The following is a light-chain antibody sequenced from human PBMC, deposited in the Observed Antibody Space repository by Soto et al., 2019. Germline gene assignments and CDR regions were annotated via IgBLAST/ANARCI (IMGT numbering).Light chain of an antibody. CDR2: EVT. CDR1: SSDAGGYDY. V-gene: IGLV2-14*01. Sequence: QSVLTQPASVSGSPGQSITISCTGTSSDAGGYDYVSWYQQYPGKAPKLIIYEVTNRPSGVSNRFSGSKSGNTASLTISGLRAEDEADYYCSSFRSSSTLPYVFGTGTKVTVL. J-gene: IGLJ1*01. CDR3: SSFRSSSTLPYV.